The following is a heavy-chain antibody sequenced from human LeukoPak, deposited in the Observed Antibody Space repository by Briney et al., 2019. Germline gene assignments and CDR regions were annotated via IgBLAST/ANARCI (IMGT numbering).Heavy chain of an antibody. V-gene: IGHV1-2*04. CDR1: GYRFTAHY. J-gene: IGHJ4*02. CDR2: ISPHTGGT. D-gene: IGHD1-26*01. Sequence: ASVKVSCKASGYRFTAHYIHWVRLAPGQGLEWMGWISPHTGGTSYAQKFQGWVTMTRDTSITTTYLELNRLRSDDTAVYYCARGMELLGIYYFDYWGQGTLVTVSS. CDR3: ARGMELLGIYYFDY.